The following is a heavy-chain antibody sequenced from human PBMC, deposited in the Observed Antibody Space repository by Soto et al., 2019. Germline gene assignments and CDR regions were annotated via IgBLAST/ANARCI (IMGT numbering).Heavy chain of an antibody. Sequence: PGGSLRLSCAASGFTFSSYAMSWVRQAPGKGLEWVSAISGSGGSTYYADSVKGRFTISRDNSKNTLYLQMNSLRAEDTAVYYCAKATRGGGYDILTGYYHYYYYYMDVWGKGTTVTVSS. CDR3: AKATRGGGYDILTGYYHYYYYYMDV. J-gene: IGHJ6*03. CDR1: GFTFSSYA. V-gene: IGHV3-23*01. CDR2: ISGSGGST. D-gene: IGHD3-9*01.